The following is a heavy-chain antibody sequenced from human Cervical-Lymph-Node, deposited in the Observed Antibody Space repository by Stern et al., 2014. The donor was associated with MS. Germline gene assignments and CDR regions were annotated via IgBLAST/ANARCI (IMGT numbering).Heavy chain of an antibody. CDR1: GGSISSYY. CDR2: IYYSGST. D-gene: IGHD6-13*01. CDR3: ARGPYSSSWYENWFDP. V-gene: IGHV4-59*01. Sequence: VQLLESGPGLVKPSETLSLTCTVSGGSISSYYWSWIRQPPGKGLEWIGYIYYSGSTNYNPSLKSRVTISVDTSKNQFSLKLSSVTAADTAVYYCARGPYSSSWYENWFDPWGQGTLVTVSS. J-gene: IGHJ5*02.